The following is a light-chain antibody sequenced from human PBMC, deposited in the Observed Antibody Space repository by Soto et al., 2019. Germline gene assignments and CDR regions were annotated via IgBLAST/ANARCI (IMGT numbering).Light chain of an antibody. CDR3: QQYNNWPQT. V-gene: IGKV3-15*01. CDR2: GAS. CDR1: QSVSSN. J-gene: IGKJ1*01. Sequence: EXVMTQSPATLSVSPGERATLSCRASQSVSSNLAGYQQKPGQAPRLLIYGASTRTTGSPARFSGSGSGTEFTLTISSLQSEDFAVYYCQQYNNWPQTFGQGTKVEIK.